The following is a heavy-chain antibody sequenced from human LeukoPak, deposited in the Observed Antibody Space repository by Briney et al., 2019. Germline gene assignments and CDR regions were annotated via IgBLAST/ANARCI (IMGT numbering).Heavy chain of an antibody. D-gene: IGHD6-6*01. CDR2: ISSSSSYI. CDR1: GFTFSSYS. V-gene: IGHV3-21*01. CDR3: AKSPYSSSSFDY. J-gene: IGHJ4*02. Sequence: GGSLRLSRAASGFTFSSYSMNWVRQAPGKGLEWVSSISSSSSYIYYADSVKGRFTISRDNAKNSLDLQMNSLRAEDTAVYYCAKSPYSSSSFDYWGQGTLVTVSS.